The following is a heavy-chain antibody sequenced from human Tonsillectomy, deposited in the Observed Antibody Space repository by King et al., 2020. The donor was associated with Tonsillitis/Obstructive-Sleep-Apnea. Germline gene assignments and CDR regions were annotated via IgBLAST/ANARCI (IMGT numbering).Heavy chain of an antibody. CDR1: GFTFSDYY. CDR3: ARAPPYLGDYYYYMDV. CDR2: ISSSSSLT. D-gene: IGHD3-16*01. J-gene: IGHJ6*03. V-gene: IGHV3-11*05. Sequence: VQLVESGGGLVKPGGSLRISCAASGFTFSDYYMSVIRQAPGKGLEWGSYISSSSSLTNYADLVMGRFPISRDNAKNSLYLQMNSLRAEDTAVYYCARAPPYLGDYYYYMDVWGKGTTVTVSS.